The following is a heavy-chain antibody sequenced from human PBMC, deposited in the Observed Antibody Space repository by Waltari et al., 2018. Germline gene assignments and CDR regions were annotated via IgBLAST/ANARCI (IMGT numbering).Heavy chain of an antibody. D-gene: IGHD3-10*01. CDR3: ARDDGRWGSGRFDY. CDR2: IYTSGST. J-gene: IGHJ4*02. CDR1: GGSISSYY. V-gene: IGHV4-4*07. Sequence: SLTCTVSGGSISSYYWSWIRRPAGKGLEWIGRIYTSGSTNYNPSLKSRVTMSVDTSKNQFSLKLSSVTAADTAVYYCARDDGRWGSGRFDYWGQGTLVTVSS.